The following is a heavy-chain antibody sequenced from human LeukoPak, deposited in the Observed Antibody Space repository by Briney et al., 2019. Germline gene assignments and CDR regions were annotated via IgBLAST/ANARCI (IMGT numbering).Heavy chain of an antibody. D-gene: IGHD3-16*01. CDR3: EYVWGSPNEN. CDR1: GFIFSHYE. V-gene: IGHV3-48*03. CDR2: ISSSGLNI. J-gene: IGHJ4*02. Sequence: GGSLRLSCTASGFIFSHYEMNWVRQVPGKGLEWVSYISSSGLNIYYADSLKGRFTISRDNAKNSLYLQMNSLRAEDTAVYYCEYVWGSPNENWGQGPLVTVSS.